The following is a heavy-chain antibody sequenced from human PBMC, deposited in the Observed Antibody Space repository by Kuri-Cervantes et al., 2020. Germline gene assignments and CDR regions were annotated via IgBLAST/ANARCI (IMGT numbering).Heavy chain of an antibody. CDR1: GFTFSSYD. CDR2: IATTGDT. Sequence: GESLKISCAASGFTFSSYDMHWVRQVTGKGLEWVSAIATTGDTYYSGSVKGRFTISRDNAKNSLYLQMNSLRDEDTAVYYCARDPETGTEPYYGMDVWGQGTTVTVSS. CDR3: ARDPETGTEPYYGMDV. V-gene: IGHV3-13*01. J-gene: IGHJ6*02. D-gene: IGHD1-7*01.